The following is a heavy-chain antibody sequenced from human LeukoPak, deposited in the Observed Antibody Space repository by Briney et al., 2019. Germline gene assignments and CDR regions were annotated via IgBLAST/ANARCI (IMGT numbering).Heavy chain of an antibody. CDR3: AKGTGHYYYYMDV. J-gene: IGHJ6*03. D-gene: IGHD3/OR15-3a*01. Sequence: GGSLRLSCAASGFTFSSYGMNWVRQAPGKGLGWVAVIWYDGSNKYYADSVKGRFTIPRDNSKNTLYLQMNSLRAEDTAVYHCAKGTGHYYYYMDVWGKGATVTVSS. V-gene: IGHV3-33*06. CDR1: GFTFSSYG. CDR2: IWYDGSNK.